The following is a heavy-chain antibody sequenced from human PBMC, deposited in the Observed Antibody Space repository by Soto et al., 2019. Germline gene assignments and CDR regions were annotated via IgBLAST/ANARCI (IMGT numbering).Heavy chain of an antibody. CDR3: ASGGGYSGDDPYFDY. Sequence: LFLTCTVSGGSVSSGSYYWSWIRQPPGKGLEWIGYIYYSGSTNYNPSLKSRVTISVDTSKNQFSLKLSSVTAADTAVYYCASGGGYSGDDPYFDYWGQGTLVTVSS. CDR2: IYYSGST. CDR1: GGSVSSGSYY. J-gene: IGHJ4*02. D-gene: IGHD5-12*01. V-gene: IGHV4-61*01.